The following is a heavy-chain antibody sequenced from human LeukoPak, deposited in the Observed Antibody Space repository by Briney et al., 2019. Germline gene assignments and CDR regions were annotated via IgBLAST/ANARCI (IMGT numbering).Heavy chain of an antibody. V-gene: IGHV4-38-2*02. Sequence: SETLSLTCTVSGYSISSGYYWGWIRQPPGKGLEWIGSIYHSGSTYYNPSLKSRVTISVDTSKNQFSLKLSSVTAADTAVYYCARGSVLTGYFDYWGQGTLVTVSS. CDR3: ARGSVLTGYFDY. CDR2: IYHSGST. J-gene: IGHJ4*02. CDR1: GYSISSGYY. D-gene: IGHD3-9*01.